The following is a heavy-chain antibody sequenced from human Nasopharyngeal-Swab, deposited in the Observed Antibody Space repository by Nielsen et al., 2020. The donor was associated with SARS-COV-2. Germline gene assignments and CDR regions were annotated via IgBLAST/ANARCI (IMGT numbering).Heavy chain of an antibody. D-gene: IGHD4-17*01. CDR3: ARDAPAHYGAFY. J-gene: IGHJ4*02. V-gene: IGHV3-30*03. CDR1: GFTFTRYD. CDR2: IAHDASNE. Sequence: GESLKISCEASGFTFTRYDMHWVRQAPGKGLEWVAFIAHDASNEYYGDSVKGRFSISRDSSKNTLYLQMDSLRGEDTAVYYCARDAPAHYGAFYWGRGTLVTVSS.